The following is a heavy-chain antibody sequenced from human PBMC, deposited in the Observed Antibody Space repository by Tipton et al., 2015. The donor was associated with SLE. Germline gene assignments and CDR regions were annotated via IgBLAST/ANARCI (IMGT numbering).Heavy chain of an antibody. V-gene: IGHV3-7*01. D-gene: IGHD4/OR15-4a*01. CDR1: GFTFSTYW. CDR3: ARDPHFGGFDI. CDR2: IKHDGSEK. J-gene: IGHJ3*02. Sequence: SLRLSCAASGFTFSTYWMTWVRQAPGKGLECVALIKHDGSEKFYVDSVKGRFTISRNNTENSVYLQMNSLRAEDTAVYYCARDPHFGGFDIWGQGTVVTVPS.